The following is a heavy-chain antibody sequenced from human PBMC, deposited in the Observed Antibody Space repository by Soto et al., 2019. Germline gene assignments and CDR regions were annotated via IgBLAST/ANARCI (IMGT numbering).Heavy chain of an antibody. J-gene: IGHJ4*02. D-gene: IGHD2-21*02. CDR1: GFAFSNYA. V-gene: IGHV3-23*01. CDR2: SGGST. Sequence: EVQLLESGGGLVQPGGSLRLSCAASGFAFSNYAMSWVRQAPGKGLEWVSISGGSTYYADSVKGRFTISRDNSENTLYRQMSSLRAEDTAVYYCAKSRGDHYFDYWGQGTLVTVSS. CDR3: AKSRGDHYFDY.